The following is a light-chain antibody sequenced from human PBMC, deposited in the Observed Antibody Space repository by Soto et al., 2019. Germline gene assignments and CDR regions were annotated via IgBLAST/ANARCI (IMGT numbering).Light chain of an antibody. Sequence: QSDLTQPASVSGSPGQSITISCTGTSNDIGSYNLVSWYQQHPGSAPKVLIYEATKRPSGISNRFSGSRSGNTASLTIAGLQAEDEADYYCSSYAGSSSVVFGGGTKVTVL. V-gene: IGLV2-23*01. CDR1: SNDIGSYNL. CDR2: EAT. J-gene: IGLJ2*01. CDR3: SSYAGSSSVV.